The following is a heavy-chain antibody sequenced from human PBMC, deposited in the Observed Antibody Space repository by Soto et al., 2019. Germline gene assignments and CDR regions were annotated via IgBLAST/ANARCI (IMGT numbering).Heavy chain of an antibody. CDR3: AREKLAPIDY. CDR2: ISYDGSNK. V-gene: IGHV3-30-3*01. J-gene: IGHJ4*02. Sequence: QVQLVESGGGVVQPGRSLRLSCAASGFTFSSYAMHWVRQAPGKGLEWVAVISYDGSNKYYADSVKGRFTICRDNSKNTLYLQMNSLRAEDTAVYYCAREKLAPIDYWGQGTLVTVSS. D-gene: IGHD6-13*01. CDR1: GFTFSSYA.